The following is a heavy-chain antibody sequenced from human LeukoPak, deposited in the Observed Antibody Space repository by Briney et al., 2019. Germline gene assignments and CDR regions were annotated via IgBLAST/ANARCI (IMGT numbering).Heavy chain of an antibody. CDR2: ISAYNGNT. CDR1: GYTFTSYG. J-gene: IGHJ6*02. CDR3: AREDIVVVPAASYYYYGMDV. D-gene: IGHD2-2*01. Sequence: ASVKVSCKASGYTFTSYGISWVRQAPGQGLEWMGWISAYNGNTNYAQKLQGRVTMTTDTSTSTAYMELRSLRSDDTAVYYCAREDIVVVPAASYYYYGMDVWGQGTTVTVSS. V-gene: IGHV1-18*01.